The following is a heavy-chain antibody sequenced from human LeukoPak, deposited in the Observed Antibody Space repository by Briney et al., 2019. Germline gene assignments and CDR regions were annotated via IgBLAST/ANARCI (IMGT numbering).Heavy chain of an antibody. CDR3: AKSPTVTTPYYFDY. Sequence: GGSLRLSCAASGFTFSSYSMNWVRQAPGKRLEWVSSISSSSSYIYYADSVKGRFTISRDNAKNSLYLQMNSLRAEDTAVYYCAKSPTVTTPYYFDYWGQGTLVTVSS. V-gene: IGHV3-21*04. CDR2: ISSSSSYI. CDR1: GFTFSSYS. J-gene: IGHJ4*02. D-gene: IGHD4-17*01.